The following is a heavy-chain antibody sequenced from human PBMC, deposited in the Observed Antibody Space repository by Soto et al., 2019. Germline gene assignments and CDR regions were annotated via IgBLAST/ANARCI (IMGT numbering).Heavy chain of an antibody. J-gene: IGHJ5*02. CDR2: ISSSSSYI. Sequence: PGGSLRLSCAASGFTFSCYSMNWLRQAPGKGLEWVSSISSSSSYIYYADSVKGRFTISRDNAKNSLYLQMNSLRAEDTAVYYCARDLGYCSSTSCYGNNWFDPWGQGTLVTVSS. CDR1: GFTFSCYS. CDR3: ARDLGYCSSTSCYGNNWFDP. D-gene: IGHD2-2*01. V-gene: IGHV3-21*01.